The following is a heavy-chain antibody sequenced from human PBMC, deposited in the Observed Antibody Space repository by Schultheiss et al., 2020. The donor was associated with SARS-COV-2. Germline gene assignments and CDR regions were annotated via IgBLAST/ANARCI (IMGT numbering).Heavy chain of an antibody. J-gene: IGHJ4*02. V-gene: IGHV4-34*01. D-gene: IGHD2-15*01. CDR3: ARDKWWPY. CDR1: GGSFSGYY. CDR2: INHSGST. Sequence: SETLSLTCAVYGGSFSGYYWSWIRQPPGKGLEWIGEINHSGSTNYNPSLKSRVTISVDTSKNQFSLKLSSVTAADTAVYYCARDKWWPYWGQGTLVTVSS.